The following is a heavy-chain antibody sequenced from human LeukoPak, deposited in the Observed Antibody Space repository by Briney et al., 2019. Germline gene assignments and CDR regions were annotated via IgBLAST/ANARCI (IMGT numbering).Heavy chain of an antibody. J-gene: IGHJ4*02. CDR3: ATVGDDYVSGSYRYEQRVTFDY. CDR2: FDPEDGET. Sequence: ASVKVSCKVSGYTLTELSMHWVRQAPGKGLEWMGGFDPEDGETIYAQKFQGRVTMTEDTSTDTAYMELSSLRSEDTAVYYCATVGDDYVSGSYRYEQRVTFDYWGQGTLVTVSS. V-gene: IGHV1-24*01. CDR1: GYTLTELS. D-gene: IGHD3-16*02.